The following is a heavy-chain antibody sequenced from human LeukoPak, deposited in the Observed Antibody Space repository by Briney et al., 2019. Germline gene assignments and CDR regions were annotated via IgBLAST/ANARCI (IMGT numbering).Heavy chain of an antibody. V-gene: IGHV1-8*02. Sequence: WASVKVSCKASGYTFTNYGISWVRQAAGQGLEWMGWMNPKSGNLGSAQKFQGRITLTKDISINTAYLELSNLRSDDTGVYYCVRARNWFDPWGQGTLVTVSS. CDR3: VRARNWFDP. CDR1: GYTFTNYG. J-gene: IGHJ5*02. CDR2: MNPKSGNL.